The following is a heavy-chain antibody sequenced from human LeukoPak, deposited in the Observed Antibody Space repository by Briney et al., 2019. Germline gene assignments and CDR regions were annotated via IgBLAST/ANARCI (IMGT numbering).Heavy chain of an antibody. Sequence: SETLSLTYTVSGGSISSYYWSWIRQPPGKGLEWIGYIYYSGSTNYNPSLKSRVTISVDTSKNQFSLKLSSVTAADMAVYYCARSGVDYGSGSYYNVWFDPWGQGNLVTVSS. D-gene: IGHD3-10*01. CDR3: ARSGVDYGSGSYYNVWFDP. CDR2: IYYSGST. V-gene: IGHV4-59*01. CDR1: GGSISSYY. J-gene: IGHJ5*02.